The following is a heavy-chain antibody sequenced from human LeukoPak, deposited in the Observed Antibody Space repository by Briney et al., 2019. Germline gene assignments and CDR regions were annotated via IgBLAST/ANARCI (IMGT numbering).Heavy chain of an antibody. J-gene: IGHJ6*02. CDR2: FDPEDGET. V-gene: IGHV1-24*01. CDR1: GYTLTELS. Sequence: GASVKVSCKVSGYTLTELSMHWVRQAPGKGREWMGGFDPEDGETIYAQKFQGRVTMTEDTSTDTAYMELRTLRSEDTAVYYCATRGRQLHYYGMDVWGQGTTVTVSS. D-gene: IGHD3-16*01. CDR3: ATRGRQLHYYGMDV.